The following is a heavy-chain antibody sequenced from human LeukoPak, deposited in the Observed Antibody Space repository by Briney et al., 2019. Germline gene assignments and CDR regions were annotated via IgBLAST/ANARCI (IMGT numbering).Heavy chain of an antibody. CDR1: GFSVSSNY. J-gene: IGHJ4*02. V-gene: IGHV3-53*01. Sequence: GGSLRLSCAASGFSVSSNYMSWVRQAPGKGLEWVSVIYNSGTTKYADSVKGRFTIARDNAKNSLYLHINSLRAEDTAVYYCARVQGSPYWGQGTLVTVSS. CDR3: ARVQGSPY. CDR2: IYNSGTT.